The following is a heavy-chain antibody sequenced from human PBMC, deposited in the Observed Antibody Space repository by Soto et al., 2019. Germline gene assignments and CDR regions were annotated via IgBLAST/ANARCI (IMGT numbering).Heavy chain of an antibody. J-gene: IGHJ4*02. CDR1: GFTFSSYS. V-gene: IGHV3-48*02. CDR3: AREGPTFGIAALGGDY. Sequence: EVQLVESGGGLVQPGGSLRLSCAASGFTFSSYSMNWVRQAPGKGLEWVSYISSSSSTIYYADSVKGRFTISRDNAKNSLYLQMNSLRDEDTAVYYCAREGPTFGIAALGGDYWGQGTLVTVSS. D-gene: IGHD6-13*01. CDR2: ISSSSSTI.